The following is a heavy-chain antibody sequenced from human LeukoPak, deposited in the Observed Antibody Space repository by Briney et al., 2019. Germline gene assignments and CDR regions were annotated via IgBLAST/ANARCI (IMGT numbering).Heavy chain of an antibody. Sequence: SQTLSLTCTVSGGSISSGSYYWSWIRQPAGRGMEWIGRIYTSGTTNYNPSLKSRVTMSVDTSKNQFSLKLSSVTAADTAVYYCAGGHDTINFEYWGQGTLVTVSS. J-gene: IGHJ4*02. V-gene: IGHV4-61*02. CDR1: GGSISSGSYY. CDR2: IYTSGTT. D-gene: IGHD5-24*01. CDR3: AGGHDTINFEY.